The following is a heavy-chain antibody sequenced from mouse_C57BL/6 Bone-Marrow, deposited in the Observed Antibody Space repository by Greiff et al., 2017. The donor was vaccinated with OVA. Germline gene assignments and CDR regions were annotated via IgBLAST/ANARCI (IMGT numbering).Heavy chain of an antibody. CDR3: AREGLLRAY. J-gene: IGHJ3*01. D-gene: IGHD1-1*01. CDR2: INPYNGGT. Sequence: VQLQQSGPVLVKPGASVKMSCKASGYTFTDYYMNWVKQSHGKSLEWIGVINPYNGGTSYNQKFKGKATLTVDKSSSTAYMELNSLTSEDSAVYYCAREGLLRAYWGQGTLVTVSA. CDR1: GYTFTDYY. V-gene: IGHV1-19*01.